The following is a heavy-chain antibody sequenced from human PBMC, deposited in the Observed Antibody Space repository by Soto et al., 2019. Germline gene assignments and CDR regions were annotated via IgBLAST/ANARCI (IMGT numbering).Heavy chain of an antibody. CDR2: ITGSSSST. Sequence: VRLVQSGGGLAKPGESLRLSCEASGFTFSYFTMNWVRQAPGKGLEWVSSITGSSSSTYYTDSVQGRFSISRDNAKNTLFLEMHSLRAEDTAVYYCARISIQEEYYFDYWGQGVLVTVSS. CDR3: ARISIQEEYYFDY. CDR1: GFTFSYFT. V-gene: IGHV3-21*01. J-gene: IGHJ4*02. D-gene: IGHD1-1*01.